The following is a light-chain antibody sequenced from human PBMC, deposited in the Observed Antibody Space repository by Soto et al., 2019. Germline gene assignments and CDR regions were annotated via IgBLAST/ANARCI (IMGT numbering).Light chain of an antibody. J-gene: IGLJ2*01. V-gene: IGLV2-8*01. CDR2: EVT. CDR3: SSYAGSNNVV. Sequence: QSALTQPPSASGSPGQSVTISCTGTSSDVGGYNYVSWYQQHPGKAPKLMIYEVTKRPSGVPDRFSGSKSDNTASLTVSGLQAEDEADYYCSSYAGSNNVVFGGGIQLTVL. CDR1: SSDVGGYNY.